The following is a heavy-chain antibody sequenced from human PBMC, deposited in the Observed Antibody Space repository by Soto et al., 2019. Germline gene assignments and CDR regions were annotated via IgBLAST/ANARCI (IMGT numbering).Heavy chain of an antibody. D-gene: IGHD3-16*01. CDR1: GYSFTGYW. CDR3: ARQIYYSYTGPNFQYYFDS. CDR2: IDPSDSQT. Sequence: GEYLKISCNGSGYSFTGYWITWVRQKPGKGLEWMGRIDPSDSQTYYSPSFRGHVTISATKSITTVFLQWSSLRASDTAMYYCARQIYYSYTGPNFQYYFDSWGQGTSVTVSS. V-gene: IGHV5-10-1*01. J-gene: IGHJ4*02.